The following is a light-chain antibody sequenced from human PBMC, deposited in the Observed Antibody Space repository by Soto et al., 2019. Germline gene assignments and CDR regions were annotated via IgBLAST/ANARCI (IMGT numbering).Light chain of an antibody. CDR1: SSDVGGYNY. V-gene: IGLV2-14*01. Sequence: QSALTQPASVSGSPGQSITISCTGTSSDVGGYNYVSWYQQHPGKAPKLMIYEVSNRPSGVSNRFSGSKSGNTASLTISGLQAEDEADYYCSSYTSNSNRLFGGGTKLTIL. CDR3: SSYTSNSNRL. CDR2: EVS. J-gene: IGLJ2*01.